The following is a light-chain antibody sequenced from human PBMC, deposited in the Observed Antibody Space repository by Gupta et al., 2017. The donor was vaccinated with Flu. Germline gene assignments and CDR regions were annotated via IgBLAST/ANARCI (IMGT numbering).Light chain of an antibody. Sequence: QSVLTQPPSVPEAPRQWVTISCSGSSSNIGNNAVNWYQQLPGRAPKLLIYYEDLLPSGVADRFSGSKSGTTASLAISGRQSEDEADYYCAAWDDSLNGYVFGTGTKVTVL. V-gene: IGLV1-36*01. CDR1: SSNIGNNA. CDR3: AAWDDSLNGYV. J-gene: IGLJ1*01. CDR2: YED.